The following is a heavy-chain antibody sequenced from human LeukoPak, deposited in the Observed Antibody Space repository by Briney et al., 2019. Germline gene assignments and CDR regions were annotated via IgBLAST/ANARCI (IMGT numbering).Heavy chain of an antibody. D-gene: IGHD3-10*01. J-gene: IGHJ6*03. CDR1: GFTFSSYG. V-gene: IGHV3-33*01. CDR2: IWYDGSNK. CDR3: ARGSGSYDLDYYYYMDV. Sequence: GSLRLSCAASGFTFSSYGMHWVRQAPGKGLEWVAVIWYDGSNKYYADSVKGRFTISRDNSKNTLHLQMNSLRAEDTAVYYCARGSGSYDLDYYYYMDVWGKGTTVTVSS.